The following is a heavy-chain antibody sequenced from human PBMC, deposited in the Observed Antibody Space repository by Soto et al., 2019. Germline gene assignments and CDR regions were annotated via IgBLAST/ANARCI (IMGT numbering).Heavy chain of an antibody. Sequence: QVQLVQSGAEVKKPGASVKVSCKASGYIFTNHYIHWARQAPGQGLEWMGIINPSGGSTNYLQKFKGRVTMSRDTSTSTVYMELSSLRSEDTAVYFCARADYYDSSGFYYDYWGQGTLVTVSS. J-gene: IGHJ4*02. CDR3: ARADYYDSSGFYYDY. CDR1: GYIFTNHY. CDR2: INPSGGST. V-gene: IGHV1-46*01. D-gene: IGHD3-22*01.